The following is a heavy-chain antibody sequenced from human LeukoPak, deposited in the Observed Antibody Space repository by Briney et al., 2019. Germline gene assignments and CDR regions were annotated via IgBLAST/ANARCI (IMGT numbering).Heavy chain of an antibody. V-gene: IGHV4-59*01. CDR1: GGSISSYY. CDR2: FYYSGST. Sequence: PSETLSLTCTVSGGSISSYYWSWIRQPPGKGLEWIGYFYYSGSTNYNPSLKSRVTISVDTSKNQFSLKLSSVTAADTAVYYCARLSYCSGGSCFLYYYGMDVWGQGTTVTVSS. D-gene: IGHD2-15*01. CDR3: ARLSYCSGGSCFLYYYGMDV. J-gene: IGHJ6*02.